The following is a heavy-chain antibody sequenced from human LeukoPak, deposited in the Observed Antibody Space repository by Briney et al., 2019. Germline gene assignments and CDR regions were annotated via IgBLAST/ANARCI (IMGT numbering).Heavy chain of an antibody. J-gene: IGHJ4*02. CDR2: ISSSSSTI. CDR1: GFTFSSYS. Sequence: GGSLRLSCAASGFTFSSYSMNWVGEAPGNGLAWVSYISSSSSTIYYADSVKGRFTISRDNAKNSLYLQMNSLRAEDTAVYYCARDVAGYFDYWGQGTLVTVSS. V-gene: IGHV3-48*01. D-gene: IGHD6-19*01. CDR3: ARDVAGYFDY.